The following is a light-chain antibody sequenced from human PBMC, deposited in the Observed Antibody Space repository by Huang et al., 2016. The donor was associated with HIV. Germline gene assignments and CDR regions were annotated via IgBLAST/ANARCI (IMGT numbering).Light chain of an antibody. V-gene: IGKV3-15*01. Sequence: EIVMTQSPATLSVFPGERATLSCRASQSVSSNLAWDQQKPGQAPRLLIYGASTRATGIPARFSGSGSGTEFTLTISSLQSEDFAVYYCQQYNNWPPYTFGQGTKLEIK. CDR3: QQYNNWPPYT. CDR1: QSVSSN. CDR2: GAS. J-gene: IGKJ2*01.